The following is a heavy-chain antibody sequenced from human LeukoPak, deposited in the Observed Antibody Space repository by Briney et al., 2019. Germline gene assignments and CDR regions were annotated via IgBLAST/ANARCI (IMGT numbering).Heavy chain of an antibody. Sequence: GGSLRLSCAASKFTFSNYAMSWVRQAPGKGLEWVSAISNSGGNTYYADSVKGRFTISRDNSKNTLYLQMSSLRAEDTAVYYCAKDVGATRGYYFDYWGQGTLVTVSS. CDR1: KFTFSNYA. CDR2: ISNSGGNT. CDR3: AKDVGATRGYYFDY. J-gene: IGHJ4*02. D-gene: IGHD1-26*01. V-gene: IGHV3-23*01.